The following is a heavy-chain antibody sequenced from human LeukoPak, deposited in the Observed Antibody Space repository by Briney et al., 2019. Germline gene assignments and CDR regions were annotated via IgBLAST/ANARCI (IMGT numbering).Heavy chain of an antibody. Sequence: GGSLRLSCAASGFTFSSYEMNWVRQAPGKGLEWVSYISSSGSTIYYADSVKGRFTISRDNAKNTLYLQMNSLRAEDTAVYYCARAGHGEIIFDYWGQGTLVTVSS. CDR2: ISSSGSTI. D-gene: IGHD4-17*01. J-gene: IGHJ4*02. CDR1: GFTFSSYE. CDR3: ARAGHGEIIFDY. V-gene: IGHV3-48*03.